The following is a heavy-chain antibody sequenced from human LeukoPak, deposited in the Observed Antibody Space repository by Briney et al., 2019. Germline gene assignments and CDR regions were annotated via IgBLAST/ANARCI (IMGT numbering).Heavy chain of an antibody. V-gene: IGHV3-20*04. CDR1: GFTFDDYG. CDR3: ARDHYPYYYDSSGYYYDY. Sequence: GGSLRLSCAASGFTFDDYGMSWVRQAPGKGLEWVSGINWNGGSTGYADSVKGRFTISRDNAKNSLYLQMNSLRAEDTAVYYCARDHYPYYYDSSGYYYDYWGQGTLVTVSS. J-gene: IGHJ4*02. D-gene: IGHD3-22*01. CDR2: INWNGGST.